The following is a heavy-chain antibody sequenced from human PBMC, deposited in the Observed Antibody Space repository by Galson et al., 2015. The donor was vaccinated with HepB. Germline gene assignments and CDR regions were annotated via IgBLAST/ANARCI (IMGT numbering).Heavy chain of an antibody. J-gene: IGHJ4*02. D-gene: IGHD1-1*01. CDR2: INPNSGGT. CDR1: GYTFTGYY. CDR3: AREGGTEYEYYFDY. V-gene: IGHV1-2*06. Sequence: SVKVSCKASGYTFTGYYMHWVRQAPGQGLEWMGRINPNSGGTNYAQKFQGRVTMTRDTSISTAYMELSSLRSEDTAVYYCAREGGTEYEYYFDYWGQGTLVTVSS.